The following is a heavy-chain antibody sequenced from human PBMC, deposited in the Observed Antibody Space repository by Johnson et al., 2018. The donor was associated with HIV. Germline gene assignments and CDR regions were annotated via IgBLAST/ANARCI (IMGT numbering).Heavy chain of an antibody. CDR2: IWYDGSNK. CDR3: AKSTQANIFRESGPYGAFDI. D-gene: IGHD3-10*02. Sequence: QVQLVESGGGVVQPGRSLRLSCAASGFTFSSYGMHWVRQAPGKGLEWVAVIWYDGSNKFYADSVKGRFTISRDNSKNTLYLQMNSLRAEDTAVYYCAKSTQANIFRESGPYGAFDIWGQGTMVTVSS. V-gene: IGHV3-33*06. CDR1: GFTFSSYG. J-gene: IGHJ3*02.